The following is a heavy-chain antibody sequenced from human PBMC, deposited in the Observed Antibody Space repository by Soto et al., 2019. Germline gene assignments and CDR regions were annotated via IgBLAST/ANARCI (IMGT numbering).Heavy chain of an antibody. CDR2: IYSGTNT. V-gene: IGHV3-66*01. D-gene: IGHD3-3*01. CDR3: ANTFPLFS. J-gene: IGHJ4*02. CDR1: GFIVSTNY. Sequence: GGSLRLSCAASGFIVSTNYMSWGRQAPGKGLEWVSVIYSGTNTYYADSVKGRFTISRDKSKNTLYLQMNALRPEDTAVYYCANTFPLFSWGQGTLVTVSS.